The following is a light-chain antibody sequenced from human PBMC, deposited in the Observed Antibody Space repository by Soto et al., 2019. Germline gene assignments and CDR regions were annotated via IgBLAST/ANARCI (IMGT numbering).Light chain of an antibody. CDR1: SSNIGGNY. J-gene: IGLJ7*01. CDR2: RNN. Sequence: QSVLTQPPSTSGTPGQRVTIPCFGSSSNIGGNYVFWYQHLPGTAPKLLIYRNNQRPSGVPDRFSGSKSGTSASLAISGLRAEDEVDYYCATWDASLSGNIIFGGGTQLTVL. V-gene: IGLV1-47*01. CDR3: ATWDASLSGNII.